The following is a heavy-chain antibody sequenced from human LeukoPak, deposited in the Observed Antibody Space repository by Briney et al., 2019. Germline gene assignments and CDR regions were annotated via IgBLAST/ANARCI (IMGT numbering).Heavy chain of an antibody. V-gene: IGHV4-59*08. J-gene: IGHJ4*02. D-gene: IGHD1-26*01. CDR2: IYYSGST. CDR1: GGSISSYY. CDR3: ARHSFSGSYYFEY. Sequence: SETLSLTCTVSGGSISSYYWSWIRQPPGKGLEWIDYIYYSGSTKYNPSLKSRVTISVDTSKNQFSLKLSSVTAADTAVYYCARHSFSGSYYFEYWGQGTLVTVSS.